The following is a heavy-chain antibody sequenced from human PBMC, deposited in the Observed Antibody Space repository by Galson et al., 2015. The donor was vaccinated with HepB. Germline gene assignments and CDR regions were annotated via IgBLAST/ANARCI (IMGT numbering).Heavy chain of an antibody. V-gene: IGHV1-46*01. D-gene: IGHD4-17*01. J-gene: IGHJ6*02. Sequence: SVKVSCKASGYTFTSYYMHWVRQAPGQGLEWMGIINPSGGSTSYAQKFQGRVTMTRDTSTSTVYMELSSLRSEDTAVYYCARDLAVTNYYYGMDVWGQGTTVTVSS. CDR2: INPSGGST. CDR3: ARDLAVTNYYYGMDV. CDR1: GYTFTSYY.